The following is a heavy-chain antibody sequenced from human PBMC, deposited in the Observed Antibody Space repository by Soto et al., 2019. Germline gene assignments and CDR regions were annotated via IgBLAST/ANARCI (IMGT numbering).Heavy chain of an antibody. CDR3: ARGRYSSSPNWFDP. V-gene: IGHV1-18*01. D-gene: IGHD6-13*01. J-gene: IGHJ5*02. Sequence: ASVKVSCKASGYTFTSYGISWVRQAPGQGLEWMGWISAYNGNTNYAQKLQGRVTMTTDTSTSTAYMELRSLRSDDTAVDYGARGRYSSSPNWFDPWGQGTLVTVSS. CDR1: GYTFTSYG. CDR2: ISAYNGNT.